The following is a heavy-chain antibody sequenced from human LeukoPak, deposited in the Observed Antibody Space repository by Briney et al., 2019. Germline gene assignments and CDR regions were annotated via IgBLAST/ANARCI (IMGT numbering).Heavy chain of an antibody. CDR3: AKGRGTTVTSAANY. V-gene: IGHV3-23*01. CDR2: ISGTNDNT. Sequence: GGSLRLSCAASGFIFSSYAMSWVRQAPGKGLEWVSTISGTNDNTYYADSVKDRFTISRDNSKNTLSLQMNSLRAEDTAVYYCAKGRGTTVTSAANYWGQGTLVTVPS. J-gene: IGHJ4*02. D-gene: IGHD4-17*01. CDR1: GFIFSSYA.